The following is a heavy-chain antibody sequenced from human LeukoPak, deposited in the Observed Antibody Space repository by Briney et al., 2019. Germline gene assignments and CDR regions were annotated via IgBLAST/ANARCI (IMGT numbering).Heavy chain of an antibody. Sequence: GGSLRLSCVASGFPFSSYWMSWVRQAPGKGLEWVANIKQDGSEKYYVDSVKGRFTISRDNAKNSLYLRMNSLRAEDTAVYYCARRAYGGNSYFDYWGQGTLVTVSS. CDR3: ARRAYGGNSYFDY. CDR2: IKQDGSEK. V-gene: IGHV3-7*01. CDR1: GFPFSSYW. D-gene: IGHD4-23*01. J-gene: IGHJ4*02.